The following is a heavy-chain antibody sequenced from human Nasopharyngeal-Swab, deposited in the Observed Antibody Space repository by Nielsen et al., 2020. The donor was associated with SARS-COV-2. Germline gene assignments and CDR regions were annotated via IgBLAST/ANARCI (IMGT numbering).Heavy chain of an antibody. Sequence: GESLKISCAASGFTFNSYGMNWVRQAPGKGLNWVSAISGAGSSTYYADSVKGRFTISRDNSKNTLYLQMNSLRAEDTALYYCVKGGYLHDYINYGDWFDPWGLGTLVTVSS. CDR2: ISGAGSST. CDR3: VKGGYLHDYINYGDWFDP. CDR1: GFTFNSYG. V-gene: IGHV3-23*01. J-gene: IGHJ5*02. D-gene: IGHD4-11*01.